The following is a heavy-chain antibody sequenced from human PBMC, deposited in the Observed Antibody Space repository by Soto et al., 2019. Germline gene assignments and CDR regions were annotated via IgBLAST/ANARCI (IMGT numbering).Heavy chain of an antibody. Sequence: EVQLVESGGGLVKPGGSLRLSCAASGFTFSSYSMNWVRQAPGKGLEWVSSISSSSSYIYYADSVKGRFTISRDNAKTSRYRQMNGLGAEKTALYYWAGVSVVLVPAATENYYYSGMDVWGQGTRSPSP. J-gene: IGHJ6*02. CDR3: AGVSVVLVPAATENYYYSGMDV. CDR2: ISSSSSYI. CDR1: GFTFSSYS. V-gene: IGHV3-21*01. D-gene: IGHD2-2*01.